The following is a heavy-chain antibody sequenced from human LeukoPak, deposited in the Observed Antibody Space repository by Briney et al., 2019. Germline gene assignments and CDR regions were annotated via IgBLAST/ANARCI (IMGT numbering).Heavy chain of an antibody. V-gene: IGHV4-34*01. CDR1: GGSFSGYY. CDR2: INHSGST. J-gene: IGHJ4*02. D-gene: IGHD1-7*01. Sequence: PSGTLSLTCAVYGGSFSGYYWSWIRQPPGKGLELIGEINHSGSTNYNPSLKSRVTISVDTSKNQFSLKLSSVTAADTAVYYCAREGTLINASDYWGQGTLVTVSS. CDR3: AREGTLINASDY.